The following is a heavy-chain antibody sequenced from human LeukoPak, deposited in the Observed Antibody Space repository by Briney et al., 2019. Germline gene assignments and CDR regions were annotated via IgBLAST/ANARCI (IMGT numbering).Heavy chain of an antibody. CDR2: INYSGTI. D-gene: IGHD5-18*01. Sequence: SETLSLTCTVSGGSISSNNHYWGWIRQPPGKGLEWLGSINYSGTIFYSPSLNSRVSISVDTSGNQFSLRLPSASAAETAVYYCARHPGYSSGWWYFDFWGQGSPVTVSS. CDR3: ARHPGYSSGWWYFDF. CDR1: GGSISSNNHY. J-gene: IGHJ4*02. V-gene: IGHV4-39*01.